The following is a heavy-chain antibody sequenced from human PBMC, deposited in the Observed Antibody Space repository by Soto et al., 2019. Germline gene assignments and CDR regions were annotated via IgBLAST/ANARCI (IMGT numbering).Heavy chain of an antibody. CDR1: GGTFSSYA. Sequence: SVKVSGKASGGTFSSYAISWVRQAPGQGLEWMGGIIPIFGTADYAQKFQGRVTITADKSTSTAYMELSSLRSEDTAVYYCARTGYHGSGSYYTYYGMAVWAQGTTVTVSS. V-gene: IGHV1-69*06. CDR3: ARTGYHGSGSYYTYYGMAV. D-gene: IGHD3-10*01. CDR2: IIPIFGTA. J-gene: IGHJ6*01.